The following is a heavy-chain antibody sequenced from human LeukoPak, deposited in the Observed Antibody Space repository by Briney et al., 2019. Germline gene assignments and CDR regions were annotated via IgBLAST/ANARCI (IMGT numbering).Heavy chain of an antibody. CDR2: IYTSGST. CDR3: ATPPLAATYSDYYYGMDV. V-gene: IGHV4-4*07. CDR1: GGSISSYY. D-gene: IGHD2-15*01. Sequence: SETLSLTCTVSGGSISSYYWSWIRQPAGKGLEWIGRIYTSGSTNYNPSLKSRVTMSVDTSKNQFSLKLSSVTAADTAVYYCATPPLAATYSDYYYGMDVWGQGTTVTVSS. J-gene: IGHJ6*02.